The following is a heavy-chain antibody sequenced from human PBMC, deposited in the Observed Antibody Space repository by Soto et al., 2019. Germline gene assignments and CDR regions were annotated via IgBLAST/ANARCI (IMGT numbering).Heavy chain of an antibody. V-gene: IGHV1-69*06. Sequence: QVQLVQSGAEVKKPGASVKVSCKASGGTFSSYAISWVRQAPGQGLEWMGRIIPIFSTANYEEKFQGRGMITADKSTSTAYKELSSMRSEDAAVYYCARTDLAYCGGYCYSSIDYWGQGTLVTVSS. CDR3: ARTDLAYCGGYCYSSIDY. D-gene: IGHD2-21*02. J-gene: IGHJ4*02. CDR2: IIPIFSTA. CDR1: GGTFSSYA.